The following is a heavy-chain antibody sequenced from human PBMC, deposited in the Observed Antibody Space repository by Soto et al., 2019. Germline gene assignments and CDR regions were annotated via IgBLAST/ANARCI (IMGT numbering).Heavy chain of an antibody. Sequence: GGSLRLSCAASGFTFSSYSMNWFRQAPGKGLEGVSGIDSAGSTYYANAVKGRLTITRDLSQKKIFLELNGLAVDDTAVYTCARAREPESSSSLFFVYCGRGTAVTVSS. CDR2: IDSAGST. V-gene: IGHV3-53*01. CDR1: GFTFSSYS. CDR3: ARAREPESSSSLFFVY. J-gene: IGHJ4*01. D-gene: IGHD6-6*01.